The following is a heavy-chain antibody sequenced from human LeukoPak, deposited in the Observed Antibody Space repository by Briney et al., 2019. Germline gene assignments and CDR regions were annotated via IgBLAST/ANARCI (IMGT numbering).Heavy chain of an antibody. CDR1: GDSVSSNSAA. CDR3: ARGREVLRFLEWLPKDNWFDP. J-gene: IGHJ5*02. Sequence: SQTLSLTCATSGDSVSSNSAAWNWIRQSPSRGLEWLGRTYYRSKWYNDYAVSVKSRITINPDTSKNQFSLQLNSVTPEDTAVYYCARGREVLRFLEWLPKDNWFDPWGQGTLVTVSS. CDR2: TYYRSKWYN. D-gene: IGHD3-3*01. V-gene: IGHV6-1*01.